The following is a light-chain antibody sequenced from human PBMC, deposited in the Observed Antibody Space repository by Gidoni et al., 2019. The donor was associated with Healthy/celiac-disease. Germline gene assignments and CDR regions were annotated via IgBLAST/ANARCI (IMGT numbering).Light chain of an antibody. CDR3: QQYDNLPIT. CDR2: DAS. J-gene: IGKJ5*01. Sequence: DIQMTQSPSSLSASVGDRVTITCQASQDISNYLNWYQQKPGKAPKLLIYDASNLETGGPSRFSGSGSGTDVTFTISSMQPEDIATYYGQQYDNLPITFGQGTRLEIK. V-gene: IGKV1-33*01. CDR1: QDISNY.